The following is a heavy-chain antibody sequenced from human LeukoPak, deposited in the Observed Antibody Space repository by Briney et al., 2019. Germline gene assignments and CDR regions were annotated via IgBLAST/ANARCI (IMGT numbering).Heavy chain of an antibody. CDR3: AKGREGFGDSRFDY. CDR2: ISSNGGNT. V-gene: IGHV3-23*01. CDR1: GFTFSSYG. J-gene: IGHJ4*02. D-gene: IGHD4-17*01. Sequence: GRSLRLSCAASGFTFSSYGMHWVRQAPGKGLEWVSTISSNGGNTYYADSLKGRFTISRDNSRNTLSLQMNDLRAEDTAIYYCAKGREGFGDSRFDYWGQGTLVTVSS.